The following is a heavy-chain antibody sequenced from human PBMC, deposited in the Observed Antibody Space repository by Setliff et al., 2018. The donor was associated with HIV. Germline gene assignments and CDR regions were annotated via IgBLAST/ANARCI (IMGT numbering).Heavy chain of an antibody. CDR1: GFTFSNYW. Sequence: GSLRLSCAASGFTFSNYWMDWVRQAPGKGLEWVATIKQDGSEKYYVDSVKGRFTISRDNAKNSLYLQMNSLRVEDTAVYYCASAAYFDYWGQGTLVTVSS. D-gene: IGHD6-25*01. CDR2: IKQDGSEK. V-gene: IGHV3-7*03. CDR3: ASAAYFDY. J-gene: IGHJ4*02.